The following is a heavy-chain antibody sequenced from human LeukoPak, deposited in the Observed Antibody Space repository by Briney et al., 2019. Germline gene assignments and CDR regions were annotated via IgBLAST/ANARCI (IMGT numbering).Heavy chain of an antibody. D-gene: IGHD3-22*01. J-gene: IGHJ3*02. CDR3: ARGDYYDSPDAFDI. Sequence: GGSLRLSCAASGFTFGSYGMHWVRQAPGKGLEWVAVIWYDGSNKYYADSVKGRFTISRDNSKNTLYLQMNSLRAEDTAVYYCARGDYYDSPDAFDIWGQGTMVTVSS. CDR2: IWYDGSNK. V-gene: IGHV3-33*01. CDR1: GFTFGSYG.